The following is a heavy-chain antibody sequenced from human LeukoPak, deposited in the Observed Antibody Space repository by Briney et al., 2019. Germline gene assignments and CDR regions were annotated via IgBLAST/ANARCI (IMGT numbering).Heavy chain of an antibody. CDR2: IYYSGST. J-gene: IGHJ6*03. CDR3: ARDWGVSARPGYMDV. Sequence: TSETLSLTCTVSGGSISNYYWSWIRQPPGKGLEWIGYIYYSGSTKYNPSLKSRVTISVDTSKNQFSLRLSSVTAADTAVYYCARDWGVSARPGYMDVWGKGTTVTVSS. CDR1: GGSISNYY. V-gene: IGHV4-59*01. D-gene: IGHD6-6*01.